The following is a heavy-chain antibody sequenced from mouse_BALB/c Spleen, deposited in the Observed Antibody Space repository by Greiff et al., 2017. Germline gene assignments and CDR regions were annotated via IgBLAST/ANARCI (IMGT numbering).Heavy chain of an antibody. CDR2: IDPANGNT. CDR3: ARELPAWFAY. V-gene: IGHV14-3*02. Sequence: EVKLVESGAELVKPGASVKLSCTASGFNIKDTYMHWVKQRPEQGLEWIGRIDPANGNTKYDPKFQGKATITADTSSNTAYLQLSSLTSEDTAVYYCARELPAWFAYWGQGTLVTVSA. J-gene: IGHJ3*01. CDR1: GFNIKDTY.